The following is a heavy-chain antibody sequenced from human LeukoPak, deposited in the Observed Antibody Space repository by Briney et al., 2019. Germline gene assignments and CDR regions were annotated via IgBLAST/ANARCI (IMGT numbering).Heavy chain of an antibody. CDR1: GFTFSSYG. D-gene: IGHD2-2*01. CDR3: AKVDCSSTSCPDY. CDR2: ISYDGSNK. Sequence: GGSLRLSCAASGFTFSSYGMHWVRQAPGKGLEWVAVISYDGSNKYYADSVKGRFTISRDNSKITLYLQMNSLRAEDTAVYYCAKVDCSSTSCPDYWGQGTLVTVSS. V-gene: IGHV3-30*18. J-gene: IGHJ4*02.